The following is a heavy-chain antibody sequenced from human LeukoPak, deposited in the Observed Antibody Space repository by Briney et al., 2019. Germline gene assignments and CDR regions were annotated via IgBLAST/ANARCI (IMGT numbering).Heavy chain of an antibody. CDR1: GFTICSYA. CDR3: ARERRIVLMVYATHTGCDP. V-gene: IGHV3-30-3*01. J-gene: IGHJ5*02. Sequence: TGRSLRLSCAASGFTICSYAMDWVRPAPGLGLEGVAVISNDRSNKYHAVSVKGPFTIYTDNSKNTLYLQMNSLRAADTSVYYCARERRIVLMVYATHTGCDPWGQGTLVTDSS. D-gene: IGHD2-8*01. CDR2: ISNDRSNK.